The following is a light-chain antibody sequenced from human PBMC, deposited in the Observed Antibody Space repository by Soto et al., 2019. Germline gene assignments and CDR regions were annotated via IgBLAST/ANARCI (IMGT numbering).Light chain of an antibody. V-gene: IGLV2-8*01. J-gene: IGLJ1*01. Sequence: QSALTQPPSASGSPGQSVTISCTGTSSDVGGYNYVSWYQQHPGKAPKLMIYEVSKRPSGVPDRFSGSKSGTTASLTVSGLQAGDEVDYYCSSYAGSNNFVFGSGTKLTVL. CDR3: SSYAGSNNFV. CDR2: EVS. CDR1: SSDVGGYNY.